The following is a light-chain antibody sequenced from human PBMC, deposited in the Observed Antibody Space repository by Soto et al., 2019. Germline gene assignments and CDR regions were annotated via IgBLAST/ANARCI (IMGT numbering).Light chain of an antibody. Sequence: QSALTQPLSVSGSPGQSVTISCTGTTTNVATYNYVSWYQHHPGKAPKLILYNVSERPSGVSDRFSGSKSGNAASLTISGLQAGDEADYYCCSYEGSSNWLFGGGTKVTVL. CDR1: TTNVATYNY. V-gene: IGLV2-11*01. CDR3: CSYEGSSNWL. CDR2: NVS. J-gene: IGLJ3*02.